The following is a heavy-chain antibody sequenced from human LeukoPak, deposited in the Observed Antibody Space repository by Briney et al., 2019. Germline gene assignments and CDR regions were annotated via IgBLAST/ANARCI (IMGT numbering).Heavy chain of an antibody. J-gene: IGHJ6*02. CDR2: IYYSGST. V-gene: IGHV4-59*01. D-gene: IGHD6-13*01. Sequence: SETLSLTCTVSGGSISSYYWSWIRQPPGKGLEWIGYIYYSGSTNYNPSLKSRLTISVDTSKNQFSLKLSSVTAADTAVYYCARDRSSSYYYYYGMDVWGLGTTVTVSS. CDR1: GGSISSYY. CDR3: ARDRSSSYYYYYGMDV.